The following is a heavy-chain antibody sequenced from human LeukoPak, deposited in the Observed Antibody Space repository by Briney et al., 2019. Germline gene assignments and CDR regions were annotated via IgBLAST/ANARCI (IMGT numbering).Heavy chain of an antibody. V-gene: IGHV4-39*07. CDR2: IHHNGNT. D-gene: IGHD3-22*01. CDR1: GGSISTSDFY. CDR3: ARAWGYYDSSGYYPAAFDI. J-gene: IGHJ3*02. Sequence: KTSETLSLTCTVSGGSISTSDFYWGWVRQPPGKGLEWIGNIHHNGNTYFNPSLKSRVTISADMSKNQLSLTLSSVTAADTAVYYCARAWGYYDSSGYYPAAFDIWGQGTMVTVSS.